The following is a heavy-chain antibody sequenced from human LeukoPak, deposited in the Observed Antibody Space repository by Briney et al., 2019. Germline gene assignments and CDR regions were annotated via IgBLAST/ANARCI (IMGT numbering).Heavy chain of an antibody. CDR1: GFSLTTSGVG. D-gene: IGHD5-24*01. CDR2: INGIDEK. CDR3: AHRRSDMATVSFDS. V-gene: IGHV2-5*01. J-gene: IGHJ4*02. Sequence: SGPTLVKPTQTLTLTCTFSGFSLTTSGVGVGWIRQPPGKALEWLAFINGIDEKRYTPSLKSRLTITKDTSKNQVVLTMTVTDPVDTATYYCAHRRSDMATVSFDSWGRGTLATVSS.